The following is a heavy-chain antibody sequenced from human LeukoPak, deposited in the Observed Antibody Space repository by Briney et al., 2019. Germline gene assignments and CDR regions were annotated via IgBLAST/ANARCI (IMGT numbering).Heavy chain of an antibody. J-gene: IGHJ4*02. CDR1: GYTFTGYY. CDR2: INPNSGGT. D-gene: IGHD4-17*01. V-gene: IGHV1-2*06. Sequence: ASVKVSCKASGYTFTGYYMHWVRQAPGQGLEWMGRINPNSGGTNYAQKFQGRVTMTRDTSTSTVYMELSSLRSEDTAVYYCARGPQGSDYRTDYWGQGTLVTVSS. CDR3: ARGPQGSDYRTDY.